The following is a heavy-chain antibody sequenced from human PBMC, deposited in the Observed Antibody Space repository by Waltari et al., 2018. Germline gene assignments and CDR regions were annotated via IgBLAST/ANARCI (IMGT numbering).Heavy chain of an antibody. CDR2: INPSLGST. J-gene: IGHJ4*02. CDR3: ARGNYGGNSGFDY. CDR1: GYTFTSYY. Sequence: QVQLVQSGAAVKKPGASVKVSCKASGYTFTSYYIHWVRQAPGQGLEWMGIINPSLGSTSYAQKFQGRVTVTRDTSTSAVYMELSSLRSEDTAMYYCARGNYGGNSGFDYWGQGTLVTVSS. D-gene: IGHD4-17*01. V-gene: IGHV1-46*01.